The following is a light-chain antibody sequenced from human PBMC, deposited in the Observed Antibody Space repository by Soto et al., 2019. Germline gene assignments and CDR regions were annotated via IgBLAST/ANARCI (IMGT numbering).Light chain of an antibody. V-gene: IGKV3-20*01. Sequence: EIVLTQSPGTLSLSPGERATLSCRASQSVRSNLAWYQQKPGQAPRLLIYGASNRATGIPDRFSGSGSGTDFTLTISRLEPEDFAVYYCQQYGSSPPWTFGQGTKVDIK. CDR1: QSVRSN. CDR2: GAS. CDR3: QQYGSSPPWT. J-gene: IGKJ1*01.